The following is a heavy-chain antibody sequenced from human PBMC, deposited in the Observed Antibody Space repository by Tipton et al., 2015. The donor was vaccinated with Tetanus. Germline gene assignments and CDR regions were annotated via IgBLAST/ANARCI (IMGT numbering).Heavy chain of an antibody. Sequence: GLVKPSQTLSLTCAISGDSDSSNSAVRKWIRQSPSRGLEWLGRTYYKYRWSTKYAVSVKSRITINPDTSKNQLSLQLTSMTPEDAAVYYWARGIVVIDIWGHGTLVTVSS. J-gene: IGHJ3*02. CDR3: ARGIVVIDI. CDR1: GDSDSSNSAV. CDR2: TYYKYRWST. D-gene: IGHD2-15*01. V-gene: IGHV6-1*01.